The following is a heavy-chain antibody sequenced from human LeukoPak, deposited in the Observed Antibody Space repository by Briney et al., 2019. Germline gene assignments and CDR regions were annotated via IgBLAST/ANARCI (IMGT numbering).Heavy chain of an antibody. CDR1: GFTFSTYA. D-gene: IGHD3-10*01. Sequence: GGSLRLSCAASGFTFSTYAMHWVRQAPGKGLEWVAVISYDGSSKYYADSVKGRFTISRDNSNNTLYLQMNSLKGDDTAVYYCAKDSAFYYIDVWGKGTTVIISS. V-gene: IGHV3-30*04. CDR3: AKDSAFYYIDV. CDR2: ISYDGSSK. J-gene: IGHJ6*03.